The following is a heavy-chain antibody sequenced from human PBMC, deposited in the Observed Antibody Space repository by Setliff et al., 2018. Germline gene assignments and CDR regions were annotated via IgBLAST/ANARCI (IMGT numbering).Heavy chain of an antibody. V-gene: IGHV3-21*01. Sequence: GGSLRLSCAASGFTFSTYSLIWVRQAPGTGLEWVSSISPSSSHIYYADSAEGRFTISRDNAKNTLYLQMNSLRAEDTAVYYCGRDLTGQDDYWGQGTLVTVSS. D-gene: IGHD3-9*01. CDR1: GFTFSTYS. J-gene: IGHJ4*02. CDR2: ISPSSSHI. CDR3: GRDLTGQDDY.